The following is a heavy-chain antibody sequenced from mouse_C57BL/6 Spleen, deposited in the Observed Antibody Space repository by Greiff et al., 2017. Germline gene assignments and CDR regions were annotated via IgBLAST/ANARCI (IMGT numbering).Heavy chain of an antibody. CDR2: IDPSDSYT. V-gene: IGHV1-69*01. D-gene: IGHD1-1*01. J-gene: IGHJ1*03. CDR3: ARTVGYFDV. Sequence: QVQLQQPGAELVMPGASVKLSCKASGYTFTSYWMHWVKQRPGQGLEWIGEIDPSDSYTNYNQKFKDKSTLTVDKSSSTAYMQLSSLTSEDSAVYYCARTVGYFDVWGTGTTVTVSS. CDR1: GYTFTSYW.